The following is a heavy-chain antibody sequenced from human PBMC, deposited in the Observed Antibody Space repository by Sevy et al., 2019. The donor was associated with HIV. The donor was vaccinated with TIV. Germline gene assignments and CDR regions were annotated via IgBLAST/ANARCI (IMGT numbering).Heavy chain of an antibody. D-gene: IGHD6-13*01. CDR3: AKDLAGPGSRYFDY. Sequence: GGSLRLSCTASGFTFSNFGMHWVRQVPGKGLEWVTFIRYDGSDKYYVASVKGRFTISRDDSKNTLYLQMDSLRPEDTAIYYCAKDLAGPGSRYFDYWGQGTLVTVSS. CDR2: IRYDGSDK. V-gene: IGHV3-30*02. CDR1: GFTFSNFG. J-gene: IGHJ4*02.